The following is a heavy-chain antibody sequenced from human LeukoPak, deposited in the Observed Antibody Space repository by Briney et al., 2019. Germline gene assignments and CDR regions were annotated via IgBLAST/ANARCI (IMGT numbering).Heavy chain of an antibody. J-gene: IGHJ5*02. D-gene: IGHD6-13*01. Sequence: PGGSLRLSCAASGFTFSSYSMNWVRQAPGKGLEWVSSISSSSYIYYADSVKGRFTISRDNAKNSLYLQMNSLRAEDTAVYYCARAPPAGAAAGTSEINWFDPWGQGTLVTVSS. CDR2: ISSSSYI. CDR3: ARAPPAGAAAGTSEINWFDP. CDR1: GFTFSSYS. V-gene: IGHV3-21*01.